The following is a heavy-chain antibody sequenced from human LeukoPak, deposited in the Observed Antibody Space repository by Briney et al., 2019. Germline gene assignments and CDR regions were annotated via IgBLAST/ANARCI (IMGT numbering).Heavy chain of an antibody. D-gene: IGHD5-24*01. CDR3: ARDLVGFNDAFDI. J-gene: IGHJ3*02. CDR2: IIWNGGNI. CDR1: GFTFDDYA. V-gene: IGHV3-9*01. Sequence: PGRSLRLSCAASGFTFDDYAMYWVRQAPGKALEWVSGIIWNGGNIGYADFVKGRFTISRDNAKNSLYLQMNSLRAEDTALYYCARDLVGFNDAFDIWGQGTMVTVSS.